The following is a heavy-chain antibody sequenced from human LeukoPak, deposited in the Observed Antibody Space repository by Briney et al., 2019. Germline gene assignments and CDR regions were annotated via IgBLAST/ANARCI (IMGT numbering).Heavy chain of an antibody. CDR3: VRGLSY. Sequence: ASVKVSCKASGYTFSGYGISWVRQAPGQGLEWMGWMNPNSGNTGYAQKFQGRVTITRNTSISTAYMELSSLRSEDTAVYYCVRGLSYWGQGTLVTVSS. CDR2: MNPNSGNT. CDR1: GYTFSGYG. V-gene: IGHV1-8*03. J-gene: IGHJ4*02.